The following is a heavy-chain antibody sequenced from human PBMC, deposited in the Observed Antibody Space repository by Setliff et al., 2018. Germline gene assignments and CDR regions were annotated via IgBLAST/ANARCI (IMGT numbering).Heavy chain of an antibody. J-gene: IGHJ4*02. CDR3: AKGSVPIVGTTYSSDY. CDR2: ISISGGDT. V-gene: IGHV3-23*01. Sequence: GGSLRLSCAASGFTFNSYGMSWVRQAPGKGLEWVSIISISGGDTYYADSVKGRFTISRDNSKNTLYLQMNSLRAEDTAVYYCAKGSVPIVGTTYSSDYWGQGTLVTVSS. D-gene: IGHD1-26*01. CDR1: GFTFNSYG.